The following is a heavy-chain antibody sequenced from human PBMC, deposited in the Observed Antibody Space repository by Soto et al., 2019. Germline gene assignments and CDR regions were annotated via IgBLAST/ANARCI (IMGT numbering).Heavy chain of an antibody. D-gene: IGHD6-13*01. J-gene: IGHJ4*02. V-gene: IGHV4-39*01. CDR3: ASRRQQLVFDY. CDR2: IYYSGSA. Sequence: SETLSLTCTVSGGSISSSSYYWGWIRQPPEKGLEWIGSIYYSGSAYYNPSLKSRVTISVDTSKNQFSLKLSSVTAADTAVYYCASRRQQLVFDYWGQGTLVTVSS. CDR1: GGSISSSSYY.